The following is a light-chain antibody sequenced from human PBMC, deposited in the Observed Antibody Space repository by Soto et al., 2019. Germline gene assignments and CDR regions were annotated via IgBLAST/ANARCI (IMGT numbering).Light chain of an antibody. V-gene: IGKV3-15*01. J-gene: IGKJ4*01. CDR1: QGIGDT. CDR3: QPYNKLPLT. CDR2: DTS. Sequence: EVVMRQSPATLSVPPGEGATLSCRASQGIGDTLAWYQHKPGQTPRLLIYDTSTRATGVPTRFSGSRSGAEFTLTINSLQSEDFAVYYCQPYNKLPLTFGGGIKVEI.